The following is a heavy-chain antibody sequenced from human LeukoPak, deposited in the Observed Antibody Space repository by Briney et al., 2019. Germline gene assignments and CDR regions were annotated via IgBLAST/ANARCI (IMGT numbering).Heavy chain of an antibody. Sequence: SETLSLTCAVYGGSFSGYYWSWIRQPPGKGLEWIGEINHSGSTNYNPSLKSRVTISVDESKNQFSLKLSSVTAADTAVYYCARDLVENSRGHDFWGQGILVIVSS. V-gene: IGHV4-34*01. CDR1: GGSFSGYY. J-gene: IGHJ4*02. D-gene: IGHD2-15*01. CDR3: ARDLVENSRGHDF. CDR2: INHSGST.